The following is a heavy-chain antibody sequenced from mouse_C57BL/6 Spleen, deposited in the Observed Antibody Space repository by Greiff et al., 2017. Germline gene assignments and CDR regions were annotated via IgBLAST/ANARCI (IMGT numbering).Heavy chain of an antibody. J-gene: IGHJ1*03. V-gene: IGHV5-9*01. CDR2: ISGGGGTS. CDR1: GFTFSSYT. CDR3: ARRGGNCEWYFDV. D-gene: IGHD2-1*01. Sequence: EVKLMESGGGLVKPGGSLKLSCAASGFTFSSYTMSWVRQTPEKRLEWVATISGGGGTSSYPDSVKGRFTISRDNAKNTLYLQMSGLRSEDTALYYCARRGGNCEWYFDVWGTGTTVTVSS.